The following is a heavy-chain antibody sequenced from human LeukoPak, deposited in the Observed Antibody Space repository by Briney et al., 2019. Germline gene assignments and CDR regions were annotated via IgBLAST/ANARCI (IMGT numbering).Heavy chain of an antibody. D-gene: IGHD3-16*01. CDR1: GFTVSSNY. CDR2: INSDGSST. V-gene: IGHV3-74*01. CDR3: ARAWD. Sequence: QPGGSLRLSCAASGFTVSSNYMSWVRQAPGKGLEWVSRINSDGSSTSYADSVKGRFTISRDNAKNTLYLQMNSLRAEDTAVYYCARAWDWGQGTLVTVSS. J-gene: IGHJ4*02.